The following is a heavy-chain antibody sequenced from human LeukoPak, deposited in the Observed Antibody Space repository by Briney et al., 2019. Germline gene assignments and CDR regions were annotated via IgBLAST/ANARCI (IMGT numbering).Heavy chain of an antibody. Sequence: GGSLRLSCAASGFTFSTAWMSWVRQAPGKGLEWVGRVKSKGDGGTTDYGAPVKGRFIISRDDSKNTLYLQMNSLEIEDTAVYYCATYTNEWRWGQGTLVTVSS. CDR3: ATYTNEWR. J-gene: IGHJ4*02. D-gene: IGHD2-2*02. CDR1: GFTFSTAW. V-gene: IGHV3-15*01. CDR2: VKSKGDGGTT.